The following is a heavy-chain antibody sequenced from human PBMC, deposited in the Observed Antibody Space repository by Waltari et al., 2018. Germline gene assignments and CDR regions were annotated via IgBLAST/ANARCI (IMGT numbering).Heavy chain of an antibody. CDR2: IYTSGST. CDR1: GGSISSGSYY. Sequence: QVQLQESGPGLVKPSQTLSLTCTVSGGSISSGSYYWSWIRQPAGKGLEWVGRIYTSGSTNYNPSLKSRVTISVDTSKNQFSLKLSSVTAADTAVYYCARAGKVGGGDYYYYGMDVWGQGTTVTVSS. D-gene: IGHD6-13*01. J-gene: IGHJ6*02. V-gene: IGHV4-61*02. CDR3: ARAGKVGGGDYYYYGMDV.